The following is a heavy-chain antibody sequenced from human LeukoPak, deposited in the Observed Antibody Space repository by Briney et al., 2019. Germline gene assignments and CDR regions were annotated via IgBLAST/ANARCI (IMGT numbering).Heavy chain of an antibody. CDR2: ISGDGDNT. CDR3: AKGVRSGTYYNCFDP. V-gene: IGHV3-43*02. D-gene: IGHD1-26*01. CDR1: GFTLEDYA. J-gene: IGHJ5*02. Sequence: PGGSLRLSCVASGFTLEDYALHWVRQAPGKGLEWISLISGDGDNTYYADSVKGRFTISRDNSKNSLYLQMSSLRAEDTALYYCAKGVRSGTYYNCFDPWGRGTLVTVSS.